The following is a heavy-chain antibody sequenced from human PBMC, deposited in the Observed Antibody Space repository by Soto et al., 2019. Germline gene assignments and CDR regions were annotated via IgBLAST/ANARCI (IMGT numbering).Heavy chain of an antibody. V-gene: IGHV3-30*18. CDR3: AKDLLVGATDDYYYYGMDV. D-gene: IGHD1-26*01. J-gene: IGHJ6*02. CDR1: GFTFSSYG. Sequence: TGGSLRLSCAASGFTFSSYGMHWVRQAPGKGLEWVAVISYDGSNKYYADSVKGRFTISRDNSKNTLYLQMNSLRAEDTAVYYCAKDLLVGATDDYYYYGMDVLGQGTTVTGSS. CDR2: ISYDGSNK.